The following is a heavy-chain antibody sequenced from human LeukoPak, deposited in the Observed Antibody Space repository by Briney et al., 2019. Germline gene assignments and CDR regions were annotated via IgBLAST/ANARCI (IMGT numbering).Heavy chain of an antibody. D-gene: IGHD1-26*01. CDR2: IYTSGST. CDR3: ARTPPPVGYYMDV. CDR1: GGSISSSSYY. Sequence: SETLSLTCTVSGGSISSSSYYWGWIRQPPGKGLEWIGRIYTSGSTNYNPSLKSRVTMSVDTSKNQFSLKLSSVTAADTAVYYCARTPPPVGYYMDVWGKGTTVTVSS. V-gene: IGHV4-39*07. J-gene: IGHJ6*03.